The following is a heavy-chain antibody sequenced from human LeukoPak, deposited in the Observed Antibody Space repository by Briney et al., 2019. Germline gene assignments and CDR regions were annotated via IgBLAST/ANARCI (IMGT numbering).Heavy chain of an antibody. CDR2: INPSGGST. CDR1: GYTFTSYY. CDR3: ARSDRKEGAFDI. D-gene: IGHD1-14*01. J-gene: IGHJ3*02. V-gene: IGHV1-46*01. Sequence: ASVKVSCKASGYTFTSYYMHWVRQAPGQGLEWMGIINPSGGSTSYAQKFQGRVTMTRDTSTSTVYMELSSLRSEDTAVYYCARSDRKEGAFDIWGQGTWSPSLQ.